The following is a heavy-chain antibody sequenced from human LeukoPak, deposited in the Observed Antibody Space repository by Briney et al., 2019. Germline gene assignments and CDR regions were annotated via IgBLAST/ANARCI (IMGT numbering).Heavy chain of an antibody. CDR2: IKQDGSEK. V-gene: IGHV3-7*04. D-gene: IGHD5-18*01. J-gene: IGHJ4*02. CDR1: GFTFSSCG. CDR3: ATDRYRYAN. Sequence: GGSLRLSCAASGFTFSSCGMHWVRQAPGKGLEWVANIKQDGSEKYYVDSVKGRFTISRDNARNSLYLQLNSLRAEDTAVYYCATDRYRYANWGQGTLVTVSS.